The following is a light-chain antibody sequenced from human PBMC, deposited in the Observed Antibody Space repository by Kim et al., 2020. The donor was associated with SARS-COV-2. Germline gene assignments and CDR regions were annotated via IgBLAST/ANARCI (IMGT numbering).Light chain of an antibody. CDR1: QNINSH. V-gene: IGKV1-39*01. CDR2: AAS. CDR3: QQTYISPFT. Sequence: DIQMTQSPSSLSASVGDRVTITCRTSQNINSHLNWYHQKPGRAPKLLIYAASTLQGGVPSRFSGGGSETDFTLIISSLQPEDFATYFCQQTYISPFTFGPGTKVDIK. J-gene: IGKJ3*01.